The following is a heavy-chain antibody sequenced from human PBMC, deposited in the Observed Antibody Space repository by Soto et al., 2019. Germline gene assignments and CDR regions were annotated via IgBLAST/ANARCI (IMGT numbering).Heavy chain of an antibody. J-gene: IGHJ5*02. CDR1: TFTLSSSA. CDR3: AKCSVGAVRSSGWCNWLDP. Sequence: EVQLSESGGSLVQPGGSLRLSCAASTFTLSSSAMSWVRQAPGKGLEWVSSIRGGGGGTLYADSVKGRFTISRDLSKNPLFLQMNSLRAEDTAIYYCAKCSVGAVRSSGWCNWLDPWGQGTLVTVSS. V-gene: IGHV3-23*01. CDR2: IRGGGGGT. D-gene: IGHD6-19*01.